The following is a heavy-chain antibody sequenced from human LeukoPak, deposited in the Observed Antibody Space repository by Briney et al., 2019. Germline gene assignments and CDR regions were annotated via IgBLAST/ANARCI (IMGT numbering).Heavy chain of an antibody. Sequence: SETLSLTCAVSGGSFSGYYWSWIRQPPGKGLEWIGEINHSGSTNYNPSLKSRVTISVDTSKNQFSLKLSSVTAADTAVYYCARAESVPNDRNWFDPWGQGTLVTVSS. V-gene: IGHV4-34*01. CDR1: GGSFSGYY. CDR2: INHSGST. CDR3: ARAESVPNDRNWFDP. J-gene: IGHJ5*02. D-gene: IGHD1-1*01.